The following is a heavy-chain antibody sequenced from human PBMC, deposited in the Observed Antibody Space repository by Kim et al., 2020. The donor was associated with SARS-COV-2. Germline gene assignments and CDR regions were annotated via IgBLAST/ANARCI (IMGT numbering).Heavy chain of an antibody. V-gene: IGHV3-64*02. D-gene: IGHD1-26*01. J-gene: IGHJ4*02. CDR3: ASVFPRSGSYDF. CDR2: ITDNGVTT. Sequence: LSLTCAGSGFTFRSYAMQWVRQAPGKGLEYVSAITDNGVTTFYADSVKGRFTISRDNSKNMVYLQMGSLRPEDTAVYYCASVFPRSGSYDFWGQGILVTVSS. CDR1: GFTFRSYA.